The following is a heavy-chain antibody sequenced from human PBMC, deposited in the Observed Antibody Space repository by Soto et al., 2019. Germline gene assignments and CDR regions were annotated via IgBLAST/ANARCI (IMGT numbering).Heavy chain of an antibody. CDR2: ISYDGSNK. Sequence: GGSLRLSCAASGFTFSRYAMHWVRQAPGKGLEWVAVISYDGSNKYYADSVKGRFTISRDNSKNTLYLQMNSLRAEDTAVYYCARDIPPRDSGWYLEIGYWGQGTLVTVSS. D-gene: IGHD6-19*01. V-gene: IGHV3-30-3*01. CDR3: ARDIPPRDSGWYLEIGY. CDR1: GFTFSRYA. J-gene: IGHJ4*02.